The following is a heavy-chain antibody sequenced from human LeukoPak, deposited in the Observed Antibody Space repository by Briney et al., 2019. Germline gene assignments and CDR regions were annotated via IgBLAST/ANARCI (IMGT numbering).Heavy chain of an antibody. CDR2: ISSSSSYI. D-gene: IGHD1-26*01. J-gene: IGHJ4*02. CDR1: GFTFSSYS. Sequence: SGGSLRLSCAASGFTFSSYSMNWVRQTPGKGLEWVSSISSSSSYISYADSVKGRFTISRDNAKNSLHLQMNSLRAEDTAVYFCAKIGVRGSYHKSFDYWGQGTLVTVSS. CDR3: AKIGVRGSYHKSFDY. V-gene: IGHV3-21*01.